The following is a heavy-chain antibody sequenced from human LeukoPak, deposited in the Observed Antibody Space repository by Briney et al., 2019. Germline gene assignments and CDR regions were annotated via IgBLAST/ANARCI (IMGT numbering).Heavy chain of an antibody. Sequence: GRSLRLSCATSGFTFSRYAMHWVRQAPGKGLEWVALISYDANIGSNKYYADSVKGRFTISRDNSKNTLYLQMNSLRAEDMAVYYCARDGGYDFWSGYYQDYWGQGTLVAVSS. CDR2: ISYDANIGSNK. V-gene: IGHV3-30-3*01. D-gene: IGHD3-3*01. CDR3: ARDGGYDFWSGYYQDY. J-gene: IGHJ4*02. CDR1: GFTFSRYA.